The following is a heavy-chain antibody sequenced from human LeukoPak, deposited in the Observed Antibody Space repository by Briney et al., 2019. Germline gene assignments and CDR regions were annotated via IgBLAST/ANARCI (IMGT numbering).Heavy chain of an antibody. J-gene: IGHJ4*02. Sequence: GGSLRLSCAASGFTFSDYYMSWIRQAPGKGLEWVSYISSSDSTIYYADSVKGRFTISRDNANNSLYLQMNSLRAEDAAVYYCARGGYYDSLTGYYTVDYWGQGTLVTVSS. V-gene: IGHV3-11*01. CDR2: ISSSDSTI. CDR1: GFTFSDYY. CDR3: ARGGYYDSLTGYYTVDY. D-gene: IGHD3-9*01.